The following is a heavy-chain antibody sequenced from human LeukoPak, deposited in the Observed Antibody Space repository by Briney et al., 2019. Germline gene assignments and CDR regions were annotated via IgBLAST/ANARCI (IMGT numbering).Heavy chain of an antibody. CDR3: ARDRFPRYYYDSSGYGKFDY. V-gene: IGHV1-18*01. J-gene: IGHJ4*02. CDR2: ISAYNGNT. CDR1: GYTFTSYG. D-gene: IGHD3-22*01. Sequence: ASVKVSCKASGYTFTSYGISWVRPAPGQGLEWMGWISAYNGNTNYAQKLQGRVTMTTDTSTSTAYMELRSLRSDDTAVYYCARDRFPRYYYDSSGYGKFDYWGQGTLVTVSS.